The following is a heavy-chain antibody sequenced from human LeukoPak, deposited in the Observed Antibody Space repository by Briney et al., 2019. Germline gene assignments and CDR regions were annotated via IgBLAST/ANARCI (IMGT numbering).Heavy chain of an antibody. Sequence: GGSLRLSCAASGFTFSSFGMHWVRQAPGKGLEWVAVISYDGSNKYYADSVKGRFTISRDNSKNTLYLQMSRLRAEDTAVYYCAKSPYPGNYLYYFDYWGQGTLVTVSS. CDR3: AKSPYPGNYLYYFDY. CDR1: GFTFSSFG. CDR2: ISYDGSNK. D-gene: IGHD4-23*01. J-gene: IGHJ4*02. V-gene: IGHV3-30*18.